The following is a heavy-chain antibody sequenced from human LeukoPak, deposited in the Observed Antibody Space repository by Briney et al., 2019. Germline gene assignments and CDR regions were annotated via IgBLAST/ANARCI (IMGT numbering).Heavy chain of an antibody. CDR2: IIPIFGAA. Sequence: SVKVSCKASGGTFSSYAISWVRQAPGQGLEWMGRIIPIFGAATYAQKFQGRVTITTDESTSTAYMELSSLRSEDTAVYYCASGGASGSGWYYFDYWGQGTLVTVSS. D-gene: IGHD6-19*01. CDR1: GGTFSSYA. CDR3: ASGGASGSGWYYFDY. J-gene: IGHJ4*02. V-gene: IGHV1-69*05.